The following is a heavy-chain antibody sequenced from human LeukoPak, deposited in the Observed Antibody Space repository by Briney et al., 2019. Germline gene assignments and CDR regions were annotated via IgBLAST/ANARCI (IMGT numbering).Heavy chain of an antibody. D-gene: IGHD1-1*01. Sequence: PGGSLRLFFAASGFSFRNYGIHWVRQAPGKGLQWVAYISDDGRKKYYADSVKGRVTISRDNSKNTLDLYMDSLTPEDTAVYYFARDYPGKYTTDYWGQGTLVTVSS. CDR2: ISDDGRKK. V-gene: IGHV3-30*14. CDR1: GFSFRNYG. CDR3: ARDYPGKYTTDY. J-gene: IGHJ4*02.